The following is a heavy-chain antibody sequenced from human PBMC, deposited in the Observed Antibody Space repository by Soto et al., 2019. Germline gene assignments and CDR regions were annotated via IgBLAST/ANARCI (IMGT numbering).Heavy chain of an antibody. V-gene: IGHV3-23*01. CDR3: AKTYGNYLYYFDY. J-gene: IGHJ4*02. CDR1: GFTFSSYA. Sequence: EVQLLESGGGLVQPGGSLRLSCAASGFTFSSYAMSWVRQAPGKGLEWVSAISGSGGSTYYADSVKGRFTISRDNSKNTLYLQMNSLRAEDTAVYHCAKTYGNYLYYFDYWGQGTLVTVSS. D-gene: IGHD4-17*01. CDR2: ISGSGGST.